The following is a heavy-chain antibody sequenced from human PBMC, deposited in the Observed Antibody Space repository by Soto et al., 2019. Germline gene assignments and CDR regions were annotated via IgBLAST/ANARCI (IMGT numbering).Heavy chain of an antibody. CDR2: ISGSGGST. V-gene: IGHV3-23*01. CDR1: GFTFSSYA. CDR3: AKDYDILTCYYPDY. D-gene: IGHD3-9*01. J-gene: IGHJ4*02. Sequence: EVQLLESGGGLVQPGGSLRLSCAASGFTFSSYAMSWVRQAPGKGLEWVSAISGSGGSTYYADSVKGRFTISRDNSKITLYLQMNSLRAEDTAVYYCAKDYDILTCYYPDYWGQRTLFTVCS.